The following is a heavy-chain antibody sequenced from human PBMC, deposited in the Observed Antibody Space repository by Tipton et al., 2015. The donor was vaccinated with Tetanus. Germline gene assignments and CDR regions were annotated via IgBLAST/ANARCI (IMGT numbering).Heavy chain of an antibody. V-gene: IGHV4-31*11. CDR3: ARDQLGYSDRDALDV. D-gene: IGHD6-13*01. J-gene: IGHJ3*01. CDR2: IQNTGNT. CDR1: GASFRLGGYF. Sequence: TLSLTCDVPGASFRLGGYFWSWVRQHPGRGLEWIGNIQNTGNTHYNPSVESRASISLDTSTNQFYLRLRSVTVADTAVYYCARDQLGYSDRDALDVWGRGTMVTVSS.